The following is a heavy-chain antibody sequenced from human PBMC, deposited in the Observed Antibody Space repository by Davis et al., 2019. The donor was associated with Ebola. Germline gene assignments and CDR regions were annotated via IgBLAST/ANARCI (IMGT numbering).Heavy chain of an antibody. Sequence: GGSLRLSCTASGFSFSDYYMSWIRQAPGKGLEWISYIGSSTGSKYYADSVKYADSVRGRFTISRDNAKNSLYLQMNSLRAEDTAVYYCARGNRFCSGDICANWFDPWGQGTLVTVSS. V-gene: IGHV3-11*04. CDR2: IGSSTGSK. CDR3: ARGNRFCSGDICANWFDP. CDR1: GFSFSDYY. D-gene: IGHD2-15*01. J-gene: IGHJ5*02.